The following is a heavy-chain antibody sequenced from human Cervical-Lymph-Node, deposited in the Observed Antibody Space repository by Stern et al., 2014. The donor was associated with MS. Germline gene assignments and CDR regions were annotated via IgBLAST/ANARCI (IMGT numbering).Heavy chain of an antibody. CDR3: ARKGAIVPAAIENWFDS. D-gene: IGHD2-2*01. Sequence: VQLVESGPGLVKPSQTLYLTCTVSGGSISSGGYFWSWIRQHPGKGLEWIGYIYHSGITYYNPSLKSRVTISVATSKNHFSLILTSVTAADTSVYYCARKGAIVPAAIENWFDSWGQGTLVTVSS. CDR1: GGSISSGGYF. CDR2: IYHSGIT. V-gene: IGHV4-31*03. J-gene: IGHJ5*01.